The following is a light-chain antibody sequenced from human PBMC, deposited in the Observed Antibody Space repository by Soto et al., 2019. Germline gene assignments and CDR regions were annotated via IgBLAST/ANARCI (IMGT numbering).Light chain of an antibody. J-gene: IGLJ1*01. Sequence: QSVLTQPPSVSGAPGQTITMSCTGSGSNVGASYDVHWYQQLPGTAPKLLIYGNGNRPSGVPDRFSGSKSGTSASLAITGLQADDEADYYCQSYDSSLSGSEVFGTGTKVTVL. V-gene: IGLV1-40*01. CDR3: QSYDSSLSGSEV. CDR1: GSNVGASYD. CDR2: GNG.